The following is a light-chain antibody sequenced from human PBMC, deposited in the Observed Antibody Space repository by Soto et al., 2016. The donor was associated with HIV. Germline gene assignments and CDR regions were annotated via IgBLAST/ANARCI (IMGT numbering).Light chain of an antibody. Sequence: DIQMTQSPSSVSASVGDRVTITCRASQAINSRLAWYQQKPGKAPEVLITATYTLQAGVPSRFSGSASGGTGTDFTLTIDSLQPEDFATYYCQQTDSFPFTFGPGFQSEC. J-gene: IGKJ3*01. CDR3: QQTDSFPFT. V-gene: IGKV1-12*01. CDR2: ATY. CDR1: QAINSR.